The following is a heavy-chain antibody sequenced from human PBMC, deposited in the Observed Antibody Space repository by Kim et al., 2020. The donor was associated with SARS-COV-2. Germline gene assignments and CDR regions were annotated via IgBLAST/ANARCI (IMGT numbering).Heavy chain of an antibody. Sequence: SVTGRFTISRDNAKNTLYLQMNSMRPEDTAVYYCARAGDYDISGYYGFFHHWGQGVLVTVSS. V-gene: IGHV3-74*01. D-gene: IGHD3-22*01. J-gene: IGHJ1*01. CDR3: ARAGDYDISGYYGFFHH.